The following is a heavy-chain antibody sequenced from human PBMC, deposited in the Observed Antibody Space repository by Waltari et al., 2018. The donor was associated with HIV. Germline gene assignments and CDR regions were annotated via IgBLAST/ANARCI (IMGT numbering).Heavy chain of an antibody. CDR3: AAGPASVTLYNWFDP. CDR2: ISKVGGGK. V-gene: IGHV3-7*01. CDR1: GFAFRNYW. J-gene: IGHJ5*02. D-gene: IGHD4-17*01. Sequence: EVVLQESGGGFVRPGGSLRLSCAASGFAFRNYWMRWVGHISGKSLGWGAAISKVGGGKIYRDYVKGRCAVSRDNTYNTLYLEMDSLRVEDMATYHCAAGPASVTLYNWFDPWGQGTLVTVS.